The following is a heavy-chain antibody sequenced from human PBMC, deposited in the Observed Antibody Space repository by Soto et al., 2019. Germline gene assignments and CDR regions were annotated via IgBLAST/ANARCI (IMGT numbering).Heavy chain of an antibody. Sequence: QAQLVQSGAEVRKPGASVKVSCKASGYTFTTYDINWVRQAPGQGLEWLGWMDPNSGSTGYAQNFQGRITMTRNISRNTADMELSSLQSEDTAVYYCARERKFDFWRKGLDVWGRGTTVTVSS. D-gene: IGHD3-3*01. CDR3: ARERKFDFWRKGLDV. CDR2: MDPNSGST. V-gene: IGHV1-8*01. J-gene: IGHJ6*02. CDR1: GYTFTTYD.